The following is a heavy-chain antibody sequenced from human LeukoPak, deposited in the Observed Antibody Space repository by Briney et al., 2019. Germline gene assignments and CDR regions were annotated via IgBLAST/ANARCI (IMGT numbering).Heavy chain of an antibody. CDR1: GFTFSSYS. V-gene: IGHV3-21*01. CDR2: ISSSGSYI. D-gene: IGHD6-13*01. J-gene: IGHJ5*02. CDR3: ARDLSGSSWYL. Sequence: GGSLRLSCAASGFTFSSYSMNWVRQAPGKGLEWVSSISSSGSYIYYADSVKGRFTISRDNAKNSLYLQMKSLRAEDTAVYYCARDLSGSSWYLWGQGTLVTVSS.